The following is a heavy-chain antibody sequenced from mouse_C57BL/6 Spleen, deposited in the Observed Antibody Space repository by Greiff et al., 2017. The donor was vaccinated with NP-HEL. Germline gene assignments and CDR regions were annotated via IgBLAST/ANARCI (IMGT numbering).Heavy chain of an antibody. CDR1: GYTFTSYW. CDR3: ARGPRQPVFDY. V-gene: IGHV1-50*01. D-gene: IGHD3-2*01. CDR2: IAPSDSYT. Sequence: QVQLQQPGAELVKPGASVKLSCKASGYTFTSYWMQWVKQRPGQGLEWIGAIAPSDSYTNSTQKFKGKATLTVDTSSSTADMQLSSLTSEDSAVYYCARGPRQPVFDYWGQGTTLTVSS. J-gene: IGHJ2*01.